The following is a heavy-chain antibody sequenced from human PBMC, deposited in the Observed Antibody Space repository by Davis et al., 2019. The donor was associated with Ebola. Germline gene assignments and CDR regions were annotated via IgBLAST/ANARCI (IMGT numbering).Heavy chain of an antibody. Sequence: AASVKVSCKASGYTFTSYDINWVRQATGQGLERMGWMNPNSGNTGYAQKFQGRVTMTRNTSISTAYMELSSLRSEDTAVYYCAREDVVVVAATPHYYYGMDVWGQGTTVTVSS. J-gene: IGHJ6*02. CDR1: GYTFTSYD. D-gene: IGHD2-15*01. V-gene: IGHV1-8*01. CDR3: AREDVVVVAATPHYYYGMDV. CDR2: MNPNSGNT.